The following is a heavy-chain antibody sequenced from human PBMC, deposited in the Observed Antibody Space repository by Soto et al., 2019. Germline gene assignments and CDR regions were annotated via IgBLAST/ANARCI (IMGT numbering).Heavy chain of an antibody. J-gene: IGHJ5*02. CDR2: IYYSRST. V-gene: IGHV4-59*01. CDR1: GGSISSYY. D-gene: IGHD3-3*01. CDR3: ARVLFGRGNWFDP. Sequence: SETLSLTCTVSGGSISSYYWSWIRQPPGKGLEWIGYIYYSRSTNYNPSIKSRVTISVDTSKNQFSLKLSSVTAADTAVYYCARVLFGRGNWFDPWGQGTLVIVSS.